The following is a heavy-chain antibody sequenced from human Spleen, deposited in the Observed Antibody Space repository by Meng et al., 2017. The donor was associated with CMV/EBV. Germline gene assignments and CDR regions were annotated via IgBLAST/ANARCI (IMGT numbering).Heavy chain of an antibody. CDR2: ISYDGSNK. Sequence: GESLKISCAASGFTFSSYWMSWVRQAPGKGLEWVAVISYDGSNKYYADSVKGRFTISRDNSKNTLYLQMNSLRAEDTAVYYCARMASSSWYPYYYYGMDVWGQGTTVTVSS. V-gene: IGHV3-30-3*01. CDR1: GFTFSSYW. D-gene: IGHD6-13*01. J-gene: IGHJ6*02. CDR3: ARMASSSWYPYYYYGMDV.